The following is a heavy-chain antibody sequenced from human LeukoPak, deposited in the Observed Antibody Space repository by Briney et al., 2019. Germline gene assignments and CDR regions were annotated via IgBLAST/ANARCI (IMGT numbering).Heavy chain of an antibody. J-gene: IGHJ5*02. D-gene: IGHD1-26*01. CDR1: GYVYTSHW. Sequence: GASVKVSCKAPGYVYTSHWMRWVRQAPGQGLEWMGVINPSGTTTVYAQKFQGRVTMTRDTSTSTDYLELRSLRSEDTATYYCARDHSRTEGGTSFWWFDPWGQGTLVIVSS. CDR2: INPSGTTT. V-gene: IGHV1-46*01. CDR3: ARDHSRTEGGTSFWWFDP.